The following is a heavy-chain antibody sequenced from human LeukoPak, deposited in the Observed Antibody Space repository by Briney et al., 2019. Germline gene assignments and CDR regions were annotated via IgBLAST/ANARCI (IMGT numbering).Heavy chain of an antibody. CDR1: GGSFSGYY. J-gene: IGHJ1*01. Sequence: SETLSLTCAVYGGSFSGYYWSWIRQPPGKGLEWIGEINHSGSTNYNPSLKSRVTISVDTSKNQFSLKLSSVTAADTAVYYCASAVGPSIANQHWGQGTLVTVSS. V-gene: IGHV4-34*01. D-gene: IGHD2-15*01. CDR3: ASAVGPSIANQH. CDR2: INHSGST.